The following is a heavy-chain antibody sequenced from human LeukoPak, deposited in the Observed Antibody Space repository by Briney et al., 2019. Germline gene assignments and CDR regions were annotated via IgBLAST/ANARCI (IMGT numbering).Heavy chain of an antibody. CDR2: ISYDGSNK. J-gene: IGHJ4*02. CDR1: GFTFSSYG. D-gene: IGHD2-21*02. Sequence: GRSLRLSCAASGFTFSSYGMHWVRQAPGKGLEWVAVISYDGSNKYYADSVKGRFTISRDNSKNTLYLQMNSLRAEDTAVYYCAKPYLPIVVVTERFDYWGQGTLVTVSS. CDR3: AKPYLPIVVVTERFDY. V-gene: IGHV3-30*18.